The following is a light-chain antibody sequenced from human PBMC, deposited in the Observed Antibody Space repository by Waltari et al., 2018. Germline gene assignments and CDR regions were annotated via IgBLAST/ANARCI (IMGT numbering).Light chain of an antibody. Sequence: QSALTQPASVSGSPGQSLTISCSGTSGDIGAFNRASWYQQFAGKAPRLLIYEDTLRPSEISDRFSGAKSGDTASLTISGLQAEDEADYFCLSYTTINTWVFGGGTKVTVL. J-gene: IGLJ3*02. CDR3: LSYTTINTWV. CDR2: EDT. V-gene: IGLV2-14*01. CDR1: SGDIGAFNR.